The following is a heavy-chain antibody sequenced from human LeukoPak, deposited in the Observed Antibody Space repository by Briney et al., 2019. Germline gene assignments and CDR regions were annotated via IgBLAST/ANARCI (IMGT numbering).Heavy chain of an antibody. CDR1: GGSISSGGYY. CDR3: ARVVTVIRSDAFDI. CDR2: IYYSGST. V-gene: IGHV4-31*03. J-gene: IGHJ3*02. D-gene: IGHD2-21*02. Sequence: SETLSLTCTVSGGSISSGGYYWSWIRQHPGKGLEWIGYIYYSGSTYYNPSLKSRVTISVDTSKNQFSLKLSSVTAADTAVYYCARVVTVIRSDAFDIWGQGTMVTVSS.